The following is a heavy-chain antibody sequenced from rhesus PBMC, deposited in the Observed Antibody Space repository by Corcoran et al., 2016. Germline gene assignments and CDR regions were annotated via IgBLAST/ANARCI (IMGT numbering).Heavy chain of an antibody. V-gene: IGHV4-127*01. CDR1: GYSISSGYG. CDR3: ARAPYYYSGTFDY. CDR2: IYGGSGST. Sequence: QVQLQESGPGLVKPSETLSLTCAVSGYSISSGYGWGWIRQTPGKGLEWIGQIYGGSGSTYYNPSLKSRVTVSKDPFKNQFSLKLSSVTAADTALYYCARAPYYYSGTFDYWGQGVLVTVSS. D-gene: IGHD3-16*01. J-gene: IGHJ4*01.